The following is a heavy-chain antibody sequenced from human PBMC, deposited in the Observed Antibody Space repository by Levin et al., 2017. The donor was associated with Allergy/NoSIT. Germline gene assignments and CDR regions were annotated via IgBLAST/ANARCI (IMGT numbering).Heavy chain of an antibody. D-gene: IGHD6-19*01. CDR2: IYYSGST. CDR1: GGSISSSSYY. V-gene: IGHV4-39*01. Sequence: SQTLSLTCTVSGGSISSSSYYWGWIRQPPGKGLEWIGSIYYSGSTYYNPSLKSRVTISVDTSKNQFSLKLSSVTAADTAVYYCASIAVAGTRTAGYWGQGTLVTVSS. J-gene: IGHJ4*02. CDR3: ASIAVAGTRTAGY.